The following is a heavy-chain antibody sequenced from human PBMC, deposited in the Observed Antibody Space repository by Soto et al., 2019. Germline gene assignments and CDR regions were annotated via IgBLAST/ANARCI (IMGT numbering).Heavy chain of an antibody. V-gene: IGHV3-33*01. CDR1: RFTFSSYG. Sequence: QVQLVESGGGVVQPGRSLRFSCAASRFTFSSYGMHWVRQAPGKGLEWVAVIWYDGSNKYYADSVKGRFTISRDNSKNTLYLQMNSLRAEDTAVYYCARETGSGSGGFDPWGQGTLVTVSS. J-gene: IGHJ5*02. D-gene: IGHD3-10*01. CDR2: IWYDGSNK. CDR3: ARETGSGSGGFDP.